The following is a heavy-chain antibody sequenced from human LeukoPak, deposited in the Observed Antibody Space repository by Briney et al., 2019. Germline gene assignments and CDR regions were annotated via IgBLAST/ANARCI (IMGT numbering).Heavy chain of an antibody. CDR1: GYSISSSYY. J-gene: IGHJ4*02. D-gene: IGHD6-25*01. CDR3: ARSRGRLAHLDY. CDR2: IYYGGST. Sequence: SETLSLTCTVSGYSISSSYYWDWIRQPPGKGLEWIGSIYYGGSTYYNPYLKGRVTISIDTSKKQFSLKLRSVTAADAAVYYCARSRGRLAHLDYWGQGALVTVSS. V-gene: IGHV4-38-2*02.